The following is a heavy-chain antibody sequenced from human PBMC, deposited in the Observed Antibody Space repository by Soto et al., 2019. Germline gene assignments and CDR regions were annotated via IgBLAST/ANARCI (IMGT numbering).Heavy chain of an antibody. D-gene: IGHD3-3*01. J-gene: IGHJ4*02. Sequence: QLQLQESGPGLVKPSETLSLICTVSGGSISSGSYYWGWIRQPPGKGLEWIGRVSYTGGTYYNPSLKSRVIISVDTSKNQFSVKLSSVSAADTAVYYCARGHGGITVFGAPGHFDYCGQGTLVTVSS. V-gene: IGHV4-39*01. CDR1: GGSISSGSYY. CDR3: ARGHGGITVFGAPGHFDY. CDR2: VSYTGGT.